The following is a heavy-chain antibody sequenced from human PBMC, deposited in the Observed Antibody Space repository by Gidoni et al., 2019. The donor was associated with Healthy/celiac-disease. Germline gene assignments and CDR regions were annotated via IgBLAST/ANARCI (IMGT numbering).Heavy chain of an antibody. Sequence: VQPGGSLRLACSASGVTCSSYAMHWVRQAPGKGLEYVSAISSNGGSTYYADSVKGRVTISRDKSKNTLYLQMSSLRAEDTAVYYCVKCSSGSYLRPFDYWGQGTLVTVSS. D-gene: IGHD1-26*01. J-gene: IGHJ4*02. CDR3: VKCSSGSYLRPFDY. V-gene: IGHV3-64D*06. CDR2: ISSNGGST. CDR1: GVTCSSYA.